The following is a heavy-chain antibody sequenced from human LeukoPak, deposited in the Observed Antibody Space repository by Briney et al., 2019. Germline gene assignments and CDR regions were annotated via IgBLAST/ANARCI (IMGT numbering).Heavy chain of an antibody. Sequence: GGSLRLSCAASGFTFSSSGMHWVRQAPGKGLEWVAFIRYDGSNKYYADSVKGRFTISRDNSKNTLYLQMNSLRAEDTAVYYCAKEVDYGAKGRSGRYFDYWGQGTLVTVSS. J-gene: IGHJ4*02. D-gene: IGHD4-23*01. CDR3: AKEVDYGAKGRSGRYFDY. CDR2: IRYDGSNK. CDR1: GFTFSSSG. V-gene: IGHV3-30*02.